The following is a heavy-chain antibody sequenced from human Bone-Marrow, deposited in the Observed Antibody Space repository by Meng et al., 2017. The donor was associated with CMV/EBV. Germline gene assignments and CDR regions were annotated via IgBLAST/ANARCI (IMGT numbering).Heavy chain of an antibody. V-gene: IGHV1-69*05. CDR1: GGTLSSYA. Sequence: SVKVSCKASGGTLSSYAISWVRQAPGQGLEWMGGIIPIFGTANYAQKFQGRVTITTDESTSTAYMELSSLRSEDTAVYYCARGRVKKDGYNFDATALSDYGYWGQGTLVTVPS. J-gene: IGHJ4*02. D-gene: IGHD5-24*01. CDR3: ARGRVKKDGYNFDATALSDYGY. CDR2: IIPIFGTA.